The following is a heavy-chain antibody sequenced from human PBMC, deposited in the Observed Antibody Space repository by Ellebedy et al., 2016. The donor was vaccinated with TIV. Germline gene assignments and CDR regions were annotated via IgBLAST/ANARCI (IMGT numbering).Heavy chain of an antibody. CDR1: GYTFTSYY. CDR3: AFGYCTNGVCYPGYYYYGMDV. V-gene: IGHV1-46*01. J-gene: IGHJ6*02. Sequence: ASVKVSXXASGYTFTSYYMHWVRQAPGQGLEWMGIINPSGGSTSYAQKFQGRVTMTRDTSTSTVYMELSSLRSEDTAVYYCAFGYCTNGVCYPGYYYYGMDVWGQGTTVTVSS. D-gene: IGHD2-8*01. CDR2: INPSGGST.